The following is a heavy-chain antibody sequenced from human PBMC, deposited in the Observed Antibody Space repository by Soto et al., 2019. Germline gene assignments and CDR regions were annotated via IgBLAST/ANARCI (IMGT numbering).Heavy chain of an antibody. CDR3: AKKVNSGSGSQFFDY. D-gene: IGHD3-10*01. CDR1: GFTFSSYS. Sequence: GGSLRLSCAASGFTFSSYSMSWVRPAPGKGLEWVSGFRSGGDDDTTYYADSVRGRFTISRDNSKNTLFLQMNSLRAEDTAIYYCAKKVNSGSGSQFFDYWGQGTLVNVSS. J-gene: IGHJ4*02. V-gene: IGHV3-23*01. CDR2: FRSGGDDDTT.